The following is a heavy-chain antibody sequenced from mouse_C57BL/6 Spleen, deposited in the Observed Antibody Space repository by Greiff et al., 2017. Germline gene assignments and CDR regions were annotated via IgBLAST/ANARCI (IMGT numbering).Heavy chain of an antibody. D-gene: IGHD1-1*01. V-gene: IGHV1-59*01. CDR2: IDPSDSYT. CDR3: ARHERITTVVATRYFDV. Sequence: VQLQQPGAELVRPGTSVKLSCKASGYTFTSYWMHWVKQRPGQGLEWIGVIDPSDSYTNYNQKFKGKATLTVDTSSSTAYMQLSSLTSEDSAVYYCARHERITTVVATRYFDVWGTGTTGTVSS. J-gene: IGHJ1*03. CDR1: GYTFTSYW.